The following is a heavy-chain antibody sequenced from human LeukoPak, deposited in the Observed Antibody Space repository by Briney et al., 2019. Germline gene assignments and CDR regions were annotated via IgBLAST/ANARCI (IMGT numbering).Heavy chain of an antibody. J-gene: IGHJ5*02. CDR2: ISYDGSNK. D-gene: IGHD3-22*01. CDR1: GFTFGDYV. V-gene: IGHV3-30*18. CDR3: AKAQGDYYYDSSGYYDWFDP. Sequence: PGGSLRLSCTASGFTFGDYVMSWVRQAPGKGLEWVAVISYDGSNKYYADSVKGRFTISRDNSKNTLYLQMNRLRAEDTAVYYCAKAQGDYYYDSSGYYDWFDPWGQGTLVTVSS.